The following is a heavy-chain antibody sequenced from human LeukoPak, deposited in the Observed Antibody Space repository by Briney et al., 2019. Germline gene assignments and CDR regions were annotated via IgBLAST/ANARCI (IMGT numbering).Heavy chain of an antibody. V-gene: IGHV3-21*01. J-gene: IGHJ4*02. Sequence: GGSLRLSCAASGFIVTSNYMSWVRQAPGKGLEWVSSISSSSSYIYYADSVKGRFTISRDNAKNSLYLQMNSLRAEDTAVYYCARGEGWLQFYYWGQGTLVTVSS. D-gene: IGHD5-24*01. CDR2: ISSSSSYI. CDR1: GFIVTSNY. CDR3: ARGEGWLQFYY.